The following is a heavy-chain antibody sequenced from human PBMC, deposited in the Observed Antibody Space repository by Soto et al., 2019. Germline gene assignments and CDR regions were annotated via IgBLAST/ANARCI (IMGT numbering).Heavy chain of an antibody. V-gene: IGHV1-18*01. CDR3: ARGRYGDY. CDR2: ISAHNGNT. J-gene: IGHJ4*02. D-gene: IGHD1-1*01. CDR1: GYTFTSYG. Sequence: QVHLVQSGAEVKKPGASVKVSCKASGYTFTSYGITWVRQAPGQGLEWMGWISAHNGNTDCAQKLQGRVIVTRDTCTGTAYVEVRSLGSDDTAVYYCARGRYGDYWGQGALVTVSS.